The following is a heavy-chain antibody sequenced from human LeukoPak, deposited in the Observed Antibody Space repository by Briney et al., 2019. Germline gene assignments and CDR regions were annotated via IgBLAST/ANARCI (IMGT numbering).Heavy chain of an antibody. V-gene: IGHV1-18*01. CDR2: ISAYNGNT. CDR1: GYTFTSYG. Sequence: ASVKVSCKASGYTFTSYGISWVRQAPGQGLEWMGWISAYNGNTNYAQKLQGRVTMTTDTSTSTAYMELRSLRSDDTAVYYCARVIDPRTYYYYMDVWGKGTTVTVSS. CDR3: ARVIDPRTYYYYMDV. J-gene: IGHJ6*03.